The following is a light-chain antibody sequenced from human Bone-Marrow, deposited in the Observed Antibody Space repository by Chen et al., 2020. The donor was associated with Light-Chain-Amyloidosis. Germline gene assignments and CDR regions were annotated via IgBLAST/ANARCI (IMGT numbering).Light chain of an antibody. J-gene: IGLJ2*01. CDR2: DVS. Sequence: QSALTQPASVSGSPGQSITISCTGTSSDVGGYNYVSWYQQHPGKAPKLIIYDVSNRPSGVSNRFSGSKSGNTASLTISGLQAEDEADYYRSSYTVSSTLVFGGGTQLTVL. CDR1: SSDVGGYNY. CDR3: SSYTVSSTLV. V-gene: IGLV2-14*03.